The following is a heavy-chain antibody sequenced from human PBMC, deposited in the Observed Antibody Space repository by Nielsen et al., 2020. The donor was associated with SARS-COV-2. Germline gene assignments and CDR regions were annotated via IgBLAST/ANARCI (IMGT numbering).Heavy chain of an antibody. J-gene: IGHJ6*02. CDR2: ISSSSSYI. D-gene: IGHD3-3*01. Sequence: WIRQPPGKGLEWVSSISSSSSYIYYADSVKGRFTISRDNAKNSLYLQMNSLRAEDTAVYYCARDLGVGMIFGVVDYYYYGMDVWGQGTTVTVSS. CDR3: ARDLGVGMIFGVVDYYYYGMDV. V-gene: IGHV3-21*01.